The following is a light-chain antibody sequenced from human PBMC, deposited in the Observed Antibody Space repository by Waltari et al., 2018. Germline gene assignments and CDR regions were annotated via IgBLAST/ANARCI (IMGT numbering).Light chain of an antibody. CDR2: DVS. CDR1: RSDVGGYNC. V-gene: IGLV2-8*01. J-gene: IGLJ2*01. CDR3: NSYAGSNSVL. Sequence: SAPTQPPSASGSPGQSVTLSCTGTRSDVGGYNCVSWYQQHPGKAPKRMIYDVSKRPSGVPDRFSGSKSGNTAYLTVSGLQAEDEADYYCNSYAGSNSVLFGAGTKLTVL.